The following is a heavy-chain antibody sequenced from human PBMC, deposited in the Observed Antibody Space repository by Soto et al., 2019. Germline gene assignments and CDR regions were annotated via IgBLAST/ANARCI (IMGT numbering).Heavy chain of an antibody. CDR3: AAAPWITIFGVAEDYYGMDV. CDR2: IVVSSGNT. D-gene: IGHD3-3*01. V-gene: IGHV1-58*01. J-gene: IGHJ6*02. Sequence: ASVKVSCKASGFTFTSSAVQWVRQARGQRLEWIGWIVVSSGNTNYAQKFQERVTITRDMSTSTAYMELSSLRSEDTAVYYCAAAPWITIFGVAEDYYGMDVWGQGTTVTVSS. CDR1: GFTFTSSA.